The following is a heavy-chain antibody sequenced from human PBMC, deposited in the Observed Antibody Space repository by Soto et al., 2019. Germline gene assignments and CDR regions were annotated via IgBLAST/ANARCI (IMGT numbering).Heavy chain of an antibody. J-gene: IGHJ5*02. Sequence: SETLSLTCSVSGGSISSIYYFWSWIRQPPGKGLEWIGFIYHTGTSYYNPSLRSGVNISIDTSKSQFSMKLKSVTAADTAVYYCARVMAEMQNWLDPWGQGTLVTVSS. V-gene: IGHV4-30-4*01. CDR2: IYHTGTS. CDR3: ARVMAEMQNWLDP. CDR1: GGSISSIYYF. D-gene: IGHD6-19*01.